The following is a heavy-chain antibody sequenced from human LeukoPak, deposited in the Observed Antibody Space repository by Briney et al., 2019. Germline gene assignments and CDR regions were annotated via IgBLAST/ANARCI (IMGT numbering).Heavy chain of an antibody. CDR2: INPNSGDT. D-gene: IGHD3-22*01. J-gene: IGHJ1*01. V-gene: IGHV1-2*02. Sequence: ASVKVSCKASGYIFTGYYMHWVRQAPGQGLEWMGWINPNSGDTNYAQKFQGRVTMTRDTSISTAYMELSRLRSDDTAVYYCARDRVYYDSSGYYEGYFQHWGQGTLVTVSS. CDR3: ARDRVYYDSSGYYEGYFQH. CDR1: GYIFTGYY.